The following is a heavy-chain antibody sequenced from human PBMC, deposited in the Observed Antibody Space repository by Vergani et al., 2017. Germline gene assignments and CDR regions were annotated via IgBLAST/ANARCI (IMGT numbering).Heavy chain of an antibody. J-gene: IGHJ6*03. CDR1: GFTFSSYW. Sequence: EVQLVESGGGLVQPGGSLRLSCAASGFTFSSYWMSWVRQAPGKGVEWVANIKQDGGEKYYGDAGKGRCTISRDNAKNSLYLQMNSMRAEDTAVYYCARENGVATRGYYMDVWGKGTTVTVSS. V-gene: IGHV3-7*01. D-gene: IGHD5-12*01. CDR2: IKQDGGEK. CDR3: ARENGVATRGYYMDV.